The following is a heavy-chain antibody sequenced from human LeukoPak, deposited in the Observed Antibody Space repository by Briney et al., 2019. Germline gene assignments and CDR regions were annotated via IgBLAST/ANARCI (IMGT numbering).Heavy chain of an antibody. CDR1: GFTFSSYA. CDR3: AKDLSGYSSSWYVGIYYYYYYGMDV. D-gene: IGHD6-13*01. V-gene: IGHV3-23*01. Sequence: GGSLRLSCAASGFTFSSYAMSWVRQAPGKGLEWVSAISGSGGSTYYADSVKGRFTISRDNSKNTLYLQMNSLRAEDTAVYYCAKDLSGYSSSWYVGIYYYYYYGMDVWGQGTTVTVSS. J-gene: IGHJ6*02. CDR2: ISGSGGST.